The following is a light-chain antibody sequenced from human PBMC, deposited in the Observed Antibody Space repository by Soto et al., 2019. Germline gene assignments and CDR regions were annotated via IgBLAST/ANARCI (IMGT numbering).Light chain of an antibody. CDR1: SSDVGRYNP. Sequence: QSVLTQPASVSGSPGQSITISCTGTSSDVGRYNPVSWYQQHPGKAPKLMIYEVGKRPSGVSNRVSGSKSGNTASLTISGLHADDEPDYYCCSYAGNTTFVVFGGGTQVTV. V-gene: IGLV2-23*02. CDR2: EVG. J-gene: IGLJ2*01. CDR3: CSYAGNTTFVV.